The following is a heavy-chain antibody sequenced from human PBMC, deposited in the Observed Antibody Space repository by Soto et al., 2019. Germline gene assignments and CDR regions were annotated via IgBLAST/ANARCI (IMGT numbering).Heavy chain of an antibody. J-gene: IGHJ6*02. CDR1: GGTFSSYA. Sequence: QVQLVQSGAEVKKPGSSVKVSCKASGGTFSSYAISWVRQAPGQGLEWMGGIIPIFGTANYAQKFQGRVTITADESTRTAYMELSSLRSEDTAVYYCAVLSSGSSSNYYYGMDVWGQGTTVTVSS. CDR2: IIPIFGTA. V-gene: IGHV1-69*01. CDR3: AVLSSGSSSNYYYGMDV. D-gene: IGHD3-10*01.